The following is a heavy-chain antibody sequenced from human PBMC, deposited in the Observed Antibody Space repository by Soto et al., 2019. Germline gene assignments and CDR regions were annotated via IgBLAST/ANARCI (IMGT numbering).Heavy chain of an antibody. D-gene: IGHD3-10*01. CDR2: IFTRDSET. CDR3: ARGYFDSGHGYDL. J-gene: IGHJ5*02. CDR1: GHLFNNHW. Sequence: GETLKISCKGPGHLFNNHWIGWVRQTPGKGLEWMGLIFTRDSETKTSPSFQGHVSFSVDNSINTVYLQWTSLKTTDTGIYFCARGYFDSGHGYDLWGQGTLVTVSS. V-gene: IGHV5-51*01.